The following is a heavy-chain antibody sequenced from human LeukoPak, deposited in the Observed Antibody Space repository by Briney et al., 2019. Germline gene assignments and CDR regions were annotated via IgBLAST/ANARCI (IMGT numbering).Heavy chain of an antibody. CDR2: IYYSGST. V-gene: IGHV4-59*08. CDR1: GGSISSYY. J-gene: IGHJ4*02. Sequence: KPSETLSLTCTVSGGSISSYYWSWIRQPPGKGLEWIGYIYYSGSTNYNPSLKSRVTISVDTSKNQFSLKLSSVTAADVAVYYCARHAGGYVDYWGQGTLVTVSS. D-gene: IGHD2-15*01. CDR3: ARHAGGYVDY.